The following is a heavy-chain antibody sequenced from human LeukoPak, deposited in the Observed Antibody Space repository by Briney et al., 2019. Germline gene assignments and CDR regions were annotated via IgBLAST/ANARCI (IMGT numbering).Heavy chain of an antibody. V-gene: IGHV4-39*07. Sequence: SETLSLTCTVSGGSISSSSYYWGWIRQPPGTGQEWIGSIYYSGSTYYNPSLKSRVTISVDTSKNQFSLKLSSVTAADTAVYYCARNIGFLEWLYFDYWGQGTLVTVSS. CDR3: ARNIGFLEWLYFDY. CDR2: IYYSGST. D-gene: IGHD3-3*02. J-gene: IGHJ4*02. CDR1: GGSISSSSYY.